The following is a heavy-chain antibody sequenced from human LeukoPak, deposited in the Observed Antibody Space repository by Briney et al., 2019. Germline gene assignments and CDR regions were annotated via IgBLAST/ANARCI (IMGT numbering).Heavy chain of an antibody. V-gene: IGHV4-4*07. J-gene: IGHJ5*02. Sequence: PSETLSLTCTVSGGSISSYYWSWIRQPAGKGLEWIGRIYTSGSTNYNPSLKSRVTISVDRSKNQFSLKLSSVTAADTAVYYCAREGYCSGGSCYDWFDPWGQGTLVTVSS. CDR1: GGSISSYY. CDR3: AREGYCSGGSCYDWFDP. CDR2: IYTSGST. D-gene: IGHD2-15*01.